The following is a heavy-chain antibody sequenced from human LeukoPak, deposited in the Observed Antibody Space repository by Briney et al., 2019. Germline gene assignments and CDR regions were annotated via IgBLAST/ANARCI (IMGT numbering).Heavy chain of an antibody. Sequence: GGSLRLSCAASGFTFGSYGMSWVRQAPGKGLEWDSFITPNADRTSYADSVEGRFTISRDNPRNTLYMQMNSLRDEDTALYYCAIMHGYYDGSGYWVQWGQGTLVTVSS. V-gene: IGHV3-23*01. J-gene: IGHJ1*01. CDR3: AIMHGYYDGSGYWVQ. CDR2: ITPNADRT. CDR1: GFTFGSYG. D-gene: IGHD3-22*01.